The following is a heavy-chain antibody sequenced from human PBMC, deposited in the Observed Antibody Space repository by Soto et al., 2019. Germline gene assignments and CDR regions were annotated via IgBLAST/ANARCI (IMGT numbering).Heavy chain of an antibody. CDR2: IYWDGDK. CDR1: GFSLSTIAVG. CDR3: VLLLHLGAFDV. V-gene: IGHV2-5*02. D-gene: IGHD7-27*01. Sequence: QITLKESGPTLVKPTQTVTLTCNFSGFSLSTIAVGVGWIRQPPGKALEWLARIYWDGDKSYSPSLKSRLTSTKNTAINQVVLTMTNMDPVDTATYFRVLLLHLGAFDVWGQGTLVTVSS. J-gene: IGHJ3*01.